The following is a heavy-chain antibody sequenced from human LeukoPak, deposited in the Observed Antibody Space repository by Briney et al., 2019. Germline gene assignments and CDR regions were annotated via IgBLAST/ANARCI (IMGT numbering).Heavy chain of an antibody. J-gene: IGHJ3*02. D-gene: IGHD3-10*01. V-gene: IGHV1-69*05. CDR2: IIPIFGTA. CDR1: GGTFSSYA. Sequence: SVKVSCKASGGTFSSYAISWVRQAPGQGLEWMGGIIPIFGTANYAQKFQGRVTITTDESTSTAYMELSSLRSEDTAVYYCASSRFGELSFSAFDIWGQGTMVTVSS. CDR3: ASSRFGELSFSAFDI.